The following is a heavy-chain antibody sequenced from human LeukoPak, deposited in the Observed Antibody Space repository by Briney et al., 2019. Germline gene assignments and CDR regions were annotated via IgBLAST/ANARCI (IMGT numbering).Heavy chain of an antibody. V-gene: IGHV4-38-2*02. CDR2: INHSGIT. CDR1: SYSISSDYY. Sequence: PSETLSLTCTVSSYSISSDYYWGCIRPSPGKGLEWIAIINHSGITNYNPSLKSRVTISVDTSKNQFSLKLTSVTAADTAVYYCGRDRPTGYYDYWGQGILVTVSS. CDR3: GRDRPTGYYDY. J-gene: IGHJ4*02. D-gene: IGHD3-9*01.